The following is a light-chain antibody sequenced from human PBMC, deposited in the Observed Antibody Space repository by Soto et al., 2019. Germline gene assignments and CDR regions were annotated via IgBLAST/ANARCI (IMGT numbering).Light chain of an antibody. V-gene: IGLV2-14*01. CDR1: SSDVGGYNY. J-gene: IGLJ1*01. CDR3: SSYTSSSPRV. CDR2: DVS. Sequence: QSALTQPASVSGSPGQSITISCTGTSSDVGGYNYVSWYQQHPGKAPKVMIYDVSNRPSGVSNRFSGSKSGNTASLTISGLQAEDEADYYCSSYTSSSPRVFGTGTKVTVL.